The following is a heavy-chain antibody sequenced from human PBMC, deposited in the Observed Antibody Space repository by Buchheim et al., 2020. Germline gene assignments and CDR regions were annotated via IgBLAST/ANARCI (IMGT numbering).Heavy chain of an antibody. J-gene: IGHJ4*02. D-gene: IGHD6-13*01. Sequence: QVQLQESGPGLVKPSETLSLTCSVSGGSTSPYYWSWIRQSPGKGLEWIGYVYYSGTTNYNPSLRSRVTISIDTSKNELSLKLSSVTAADTAVYYCAKVAGYFDYWGKG. CDR3: AKVAGYFDY. CDR2: VYYSGTT. V-gene: IGHV4-59*01. CDR1: GGSTSPYY.